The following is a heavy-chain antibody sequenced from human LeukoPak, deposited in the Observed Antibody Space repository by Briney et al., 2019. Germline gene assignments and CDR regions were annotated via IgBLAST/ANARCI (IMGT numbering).Heavy chain of an antibody. V-gene: IGHV4-34*01. CDR1: GGSFSGYY. J-gene: IGHJ4*02. D-gene: IGHD6-19*01. CDR3: ARGRGIAVAADY. Sequence: PSETLSLTCAVYGGSFSGYYWSWIRQPPGKGLEWIGEINHSGSTNYNPSLKSRVTISVDTSKNQFSLKLSSVTAADTAVYYCARGRGIAVAADYWGQGTLVTASS. CDR2: INHSGST.